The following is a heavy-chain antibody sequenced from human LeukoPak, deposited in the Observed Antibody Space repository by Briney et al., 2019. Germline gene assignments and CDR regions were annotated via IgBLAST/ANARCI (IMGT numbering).Heavy chain of an antibody. CDR2: INPKSGGT. Sequence: ASVNVSFKASGYTFTGYYMHWVRQAPGQGLEWMGWINPKSGGTNYAQKFQGRVTMTRDTSISTVYMALTRLRSDDTAVYYCARDAWLVGTTNLYYFDYWGQGTLVTVSS. CDR3: ARDAWLVGTTNLYYFDY. CDR1: GYTFTGYY. D-gene: IGHD1-26*01. J-gene: IGHJ4*02. V-gene: IGHV1-2*02.